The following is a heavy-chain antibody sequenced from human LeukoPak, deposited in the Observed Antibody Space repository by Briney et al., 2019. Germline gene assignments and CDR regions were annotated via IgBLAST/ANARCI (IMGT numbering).Heavy chain of an antibody. Sequence: ASVKVSCKCSVYTFTSSSINWVRQPHAQGLERMGFMCVYYRDTNYVNKFKSRVTMTTGTVTSTAYMALRRLTSDDTAVYYCARDQRLYSGTYYLWFELWGQGTLVTVSS. D-gene: IGHD1-26*01. J-gene: IGHJ5*02. V-gene: IGHV1-18*01. CDR1: VYTFTSSS. CDR2: MCVYYRDT. CDR3: ARDQRLYSGTYYLWFEL.